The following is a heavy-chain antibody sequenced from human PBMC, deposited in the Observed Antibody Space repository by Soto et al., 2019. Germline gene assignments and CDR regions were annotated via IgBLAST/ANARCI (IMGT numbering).Heavy chain of an antibody. CDR3: ARVGHLGYYYMDV. J-gene: IGHJ6*03. CDR1: GFTFSSYG. D-gene: IGHD3-10*01. V-gene: IGHV3-33*01. CDR2: IWYDGSNK. Sequence: GGSLRLSCAASGFTFSSYGMHWVRQAPGKGLEWVAVIWYDGSNKYYADSVKGRFTISRDNSKNTLYLQMNSLGAEDTAVYYRARVGHLGYYYMDVWGKGTTVTVSS.